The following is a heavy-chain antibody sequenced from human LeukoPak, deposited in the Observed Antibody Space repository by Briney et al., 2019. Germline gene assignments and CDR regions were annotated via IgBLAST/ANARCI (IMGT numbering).Heavy chain of an antibody. J-gene: IGHJ5*02. D-gene: IGHD3-3*01. V-gene: IGHV4-34*01. CDR1: GGSFSGYY. Sequence: ETSETLSLTCAVYGGSFSGYYWSWIRQPPGKGLEWIGEINHSGSTNYNPSLKSRVTISVDTSKNQFSLKLSSVTAADAAVYYCARGQVTIYTFDPWGQGTLVTVSS. CDR2: INHSGST. CDR3: ARGQVTIYTFDP.